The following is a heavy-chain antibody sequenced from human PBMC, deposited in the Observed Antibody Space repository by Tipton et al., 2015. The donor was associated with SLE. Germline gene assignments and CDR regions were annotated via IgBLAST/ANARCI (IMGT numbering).Heavy chain of an antibody. J-gene: IGHJ4*02. CDR3: ARDRSSVSD. Sequence: TLSLTCTVSGGSISSSNYYWGWIRQPPGKGLEWIGSIYYSGSTYYNPSLESRVTISIDTSKNQFSLKLTSVTAADTAVYFCARDRSSVSDWGQGTQVIVSP. CDR2: IYYSGST. V-gene: IGHV4-39*07. CDR1: GGSISSSNYY. D-gene: IGHD5/OR15-5a*01.